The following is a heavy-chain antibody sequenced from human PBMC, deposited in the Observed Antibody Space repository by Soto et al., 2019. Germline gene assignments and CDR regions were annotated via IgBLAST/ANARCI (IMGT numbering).Heavy chain of an antibody. D-gene: IGHD6-13*01. Sequence: GGCLRLSCAASGFTFSNFAMTWVRQAPGEGLEWVSSISGTDDYTYYADSVKGRFTISRDNSKNPLYLQMNSLRAEDTAVYYCAKDPHRAAAAVFFDYWGQGTLVTVSS. CDR1: GFTFSNFA. J-gene: IGHJ4*02. CDR2: ISGTDDYT. V-gene: IGHV3-23*01. CDR3: AKDPHRAAAAVFFDY.